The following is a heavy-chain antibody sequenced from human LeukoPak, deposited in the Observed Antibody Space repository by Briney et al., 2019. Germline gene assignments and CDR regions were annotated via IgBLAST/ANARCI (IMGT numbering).Heavy chain of an antibody. D-gene: IGHD4-17*01. Sequence: PSETLSLTCAVYGGSFSGYYWSWIRQPPGKGLEWMGEINHSGSTNYNPSLKSRVTISVDTSRNQFSLKLSSVTAADTAVYYCARIYGDYGNAFDIWGQGTMVTVSS. CDR3: ARIYGDYGNAFDI. CDR1: GGSFSGYY. J-gene: IGHJ3*02. CDR2: INHSGST. V-gene: IGHV4-34*01.